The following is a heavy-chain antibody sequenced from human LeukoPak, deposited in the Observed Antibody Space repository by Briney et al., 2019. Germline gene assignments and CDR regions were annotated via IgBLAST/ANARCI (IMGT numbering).Heavy chain of an antibody. CDR2: ITGSGGRT. D-gene: IGHD6-19*01. V-gene: IGHV3-23*01. CDR1: GFTFSSYA. J-gene: IGHJ5*02. CDR3: AKAASGGSDLNWFDP. Sequence: GGSLRLSCAASGFTFSSYAMNWVRQAPGKGLEWVSAITGSGGRTYYADSVKGRFTISRDNSKNTLYLQMNSLRAEDTAVYYCAKAASGGSDLNWFDPWGQGTLVTVSS.